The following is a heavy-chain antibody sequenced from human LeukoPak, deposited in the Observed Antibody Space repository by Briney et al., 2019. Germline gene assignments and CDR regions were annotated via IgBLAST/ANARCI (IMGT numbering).Heavy chain of an antibody. V-gene: IGHV3-48*03. CDR1: GFTFSSYE. CDR2: ISSSGSTR. CDR3: ARNWNRESGFDY. Sequence: GGSLRLSCAASGFTFSSYEMNWVRQAPGKGLQWVSYISSSGSTRYYAESVKGRFTISRDNTRNSLYLQMNSLRAEDTAVYYCARNWNRESGFDYWGQGTLVTVSS. D-gene: IGHD1-1*01. J-gene: IGHJ4*02.